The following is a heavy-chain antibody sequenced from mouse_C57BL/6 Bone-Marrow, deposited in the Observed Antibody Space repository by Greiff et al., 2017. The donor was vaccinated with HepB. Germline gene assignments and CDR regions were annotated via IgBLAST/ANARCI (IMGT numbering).Heavy chain of an antibody. CDR2: ISYDGSN. J-gene: IGHJ2*01. Sequence: EVKVEESGPGLVKPSQSLSLTCSVSGYSITSGYYWNWIRQFPGNKLEWMGYISYDGSNNYNPSLKNRISITRDTSKNQFFLKLNSVTTEDTATYYCARRNYYGSSYPIFDYWGQGTTLTVSS. D-gene: IGHD1-1*01. CDR1: GYSITSGYY. CDR3: ARRNYYGSSYPIFDY. V-gene: IGHV3-6*01.